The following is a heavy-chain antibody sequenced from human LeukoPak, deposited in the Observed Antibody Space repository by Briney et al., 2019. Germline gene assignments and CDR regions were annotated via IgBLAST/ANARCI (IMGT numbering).Heavy chain of an antibody. CDR1: GYSITSGYN. D-gene: IGHD2-2*02. Sequence: SETLSLTCTVSGYSITSGYNWAWIRPPPGKVLEWIGSIYHSGSAYYNPSLKSRVTISVDTSKNQFSLKLSSVTAADTAVYYCVRYCSSTTCYTRAVDYWGQGTLVTVSS. CDR3: VRYCSSTTCYTRAVDY. V-gene: IGHV4-38-2*02. CDR2: IYHSGSA. J-gene: IGHJ4*02.